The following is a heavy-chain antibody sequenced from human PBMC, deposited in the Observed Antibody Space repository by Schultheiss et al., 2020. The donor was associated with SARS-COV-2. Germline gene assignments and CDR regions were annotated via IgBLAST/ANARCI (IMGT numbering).Heavy chain of an antibody. CDR1: GFTFSSYG. D-gene: IGHD1-26*01. J-gene: IGHJ6*02. Sequence: GESLKISCAASGFTFSSYGMHWVRQAPGKGLEWVAVIWYDGSNKYYADSVKGRFTISRDNSKNTLYLQMNSLRAEDTAVYYCARDNAPNSGSYHRYYYYYGMDVWGQGTTVTVSS. CDR3: ARDNAPNSGSYHRYYYYYGMDV. CDR2: IWYDGSNK. V-gene: IGHV3-33*01.